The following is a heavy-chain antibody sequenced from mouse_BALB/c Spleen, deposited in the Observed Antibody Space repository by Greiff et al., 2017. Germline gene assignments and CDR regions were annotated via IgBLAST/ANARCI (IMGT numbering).Heavy chain of an antibody. D-gene: IGHD3-3*01. V-gene: IGHV1-69*02. J-gene: IGHJ2*01. Sequence: VQLQQPGAELVRPGASVKLSCKASGYTFTSYWINWVKQRPGQGLEWIGNIYPSDSYTNYNQKFKDKATLTVDKSSSTAYMQLSSPTSEDSAVYYCTRGEGTFDYWGQGTTLTVSS. CDR1: GYTFTSYW. CDR3: TRGEGTFDY. CDR2: IYPSDSYT.